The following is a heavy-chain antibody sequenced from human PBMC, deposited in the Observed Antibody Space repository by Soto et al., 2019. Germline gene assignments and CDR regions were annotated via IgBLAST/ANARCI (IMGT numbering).Heavy chain of an antibody. CDR3: ASLSTAMVPAYYFDY. CDR1: GVTFSSYW. CDR2: INSDGSST. J-gene: IGHJ4*02. D-gene: IGHD5-18*01. V-gene: IGHV3-74*01. Sequence: PGGSLRLFCAASGVTFSSYWMHWVRQAPGKGLVWVSRINSDGSSTSYADSVKGRFTISRDNAKNTLYLQMNSLGADDTAVYYCASLSTAMVPAYYFDYWGQGTLVTVSS.